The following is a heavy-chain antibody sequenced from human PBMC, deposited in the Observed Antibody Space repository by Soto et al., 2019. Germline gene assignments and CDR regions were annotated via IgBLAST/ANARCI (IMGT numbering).Heavy chain of an antibody. J-gene: IGHJ2*01. V-gene: IGHV3-30*18. Sequence: GKGPEWVAVISRDGSSKYYADSVTGRLTISRDNSKNTLYLQMNSLRTDDTAVYYYAKDGIRETVPVSEFLLNRSSDL. CDR2: ISRDGSSK. CDR3: AKDGIRETVPVSEFLLNRSSDL. D-gene: IGHD2-15*01.